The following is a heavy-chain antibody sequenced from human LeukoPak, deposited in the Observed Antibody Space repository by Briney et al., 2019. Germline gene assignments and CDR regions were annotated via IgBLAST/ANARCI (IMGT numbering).Heavy chain of an antibody. CDR3: ARVAAWHWFDH. J-gene: IGHJ5*02. CDR1: AFTCSSYD. D-gene: IGHD6-19*01. CDR2: IRPSGENT. Sequence: WGSLRRSGAGSAFTCSSYDMTWVRQAPGMGLEWVSSIRPSGENTDYGDSGKGRFTIAIDNSKNTVYLQMNTMSVDDTAVYYCARVAAWHWFDHWGQGTLATVSS. V-gene: IGHV3-23*01.